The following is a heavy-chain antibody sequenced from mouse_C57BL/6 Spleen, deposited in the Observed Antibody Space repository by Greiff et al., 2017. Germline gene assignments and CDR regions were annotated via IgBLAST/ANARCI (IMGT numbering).Heavy chain of an antibody. CDR1: GYTFPTYP. Sequence: QVQLKESGAELVQPGASVKMSCKASGYTFPTYPIEWLKQTHGKSLEWIGNFHPYNDDTKYNEKFKGKATLTVEKSSSTIYLELSRLTSDDSAVYYCASSTYRYAMDYWGQGTSVTVSS. CDR3: ASSTYRYAMDY. J-gene: IGHJ4*01. D-gene: IGHD6-1*01. CDR2: FHPYNDDT. V-gene: IGHV1-47*01.